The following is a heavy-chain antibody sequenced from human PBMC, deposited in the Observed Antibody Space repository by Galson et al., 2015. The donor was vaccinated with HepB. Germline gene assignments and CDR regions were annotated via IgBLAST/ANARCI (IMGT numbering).Heavy chain of an antibody. Sequence: SLRLSCAASGFTFSSYSMNWVRQAPGKGLEWVSSISSSSSYIYYADSVKGRFTISRDNAKNSLYLQMNSLRAEGTAVYYCARDHFGKWELLSGYYYYYGMDVWGQGTTVTVSS. CDR2: ISSSSSYI. CDR3: ARDHFGKWELLSGYYYYYGMDV. CDR1: GFTFSSYS. D-gene: IGHD1-26*01. J-gene: IGHJ6*02. V-gene: IGHV3-21*01.